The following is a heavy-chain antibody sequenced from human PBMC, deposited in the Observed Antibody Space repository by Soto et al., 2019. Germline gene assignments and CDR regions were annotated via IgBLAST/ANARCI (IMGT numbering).Heavy chain of an antibody. CDR1: GFTFSDYY. D-gene: IGHD6-25*01. CDR3: ARDYSSARYYGMDV. CDR2: ISSSGSTI. J-gene: IGHJ6*02. Sequence: QVQLVESGGGLVKPGGSLRLSCEASGFTFSDYYMSWIRQAPGKGLEWVSYISSSGSTIYYADSVKGRFTISRDNAKNSLNLQMNGHRAEDTDVYYCARDYSSARYYGMDVWGQGTTVTVSS. V-gene: IGHV3-11*01.